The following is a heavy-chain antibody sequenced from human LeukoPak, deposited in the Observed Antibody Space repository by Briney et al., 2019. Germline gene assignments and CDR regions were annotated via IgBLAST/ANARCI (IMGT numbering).Heavy chain of an antibody. V-gene: IGHV1-69*13. D-gene: IGHD3-22*01. CDR3: ARDYYDSSGYLHAFDY. CDR1: GGTFSSYA. CDR2: IIPIFGTA. J-gene: IGHJ4*02. Sequence: SVKVSCKASGGTFSSYAISWVRQAPGQGLEWMGGIIPIFGTANYAQKFQGRVTITADESTGTAYMELSSLRSEDTAAYYCARDYYDSSGYLHAFDYWGQGTLVTVSS.